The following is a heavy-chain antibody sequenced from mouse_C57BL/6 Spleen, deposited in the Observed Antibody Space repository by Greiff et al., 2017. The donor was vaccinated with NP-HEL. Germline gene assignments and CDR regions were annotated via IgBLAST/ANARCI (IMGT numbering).Heavy chain of an antibody. CDR2: ISSGSSTI. CDR1: GFTFSDYG. Sequence: EVQLVESGGGLVKPGGSLKLSCAASGFTFSDYGMHWVRQAPEKGLEWVAYISSGSSTIYYADTVKGRFTISRDNAKNTLFLQMTSLRSEDTAMYYCARIYYEYDGGYFDVGGTGTTVTVSS. CDR3: ARIYYEYDGGYFDV. J-gene: IGHJ1*03. D-gene: IGHD2-4*01. V-gene: IGHV5-17*01.